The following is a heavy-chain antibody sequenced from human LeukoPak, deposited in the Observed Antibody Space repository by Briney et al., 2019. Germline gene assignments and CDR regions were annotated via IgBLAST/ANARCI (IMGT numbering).Heavy chain of an antibody. CDR3: ARDLPERWLRHFDN. CDR2: ISSSSSYI. CDR1: GFTFSSYS. J-gene: IGHJ4*02. V-gene: IGHV3-21*01. Sequence: SGGSLRLSCAASGFTFSSYSMNWVRQAPGKGLEWVSSISSSSSYIYYADSVKGRFTISRDNAKNSLYLQMNSLRAEDTAVYYCARDLPERWLRHFDNWGQGTLVTVSS. D-gene: IGHD5-24*01.